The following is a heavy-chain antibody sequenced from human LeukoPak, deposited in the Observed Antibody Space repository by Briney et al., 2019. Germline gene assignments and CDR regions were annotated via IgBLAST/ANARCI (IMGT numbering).Heavy chain of an antibody. J-gene: IGHJ4*02. CDR2: ISYDGKNI. Sequence: GGSLRLSCAASGFSFSSYGLHWVRQAPGKGLEWVSAISYDGKNIHYADSVKCRFTISRDNSRNTVYLQMTSLRVEDTAVYYCARTYSRESGYDFVFHYWGQGTRVTVSS. D-gene: IGHD5-12*01. CDR3: ARTYSRESGYDFVFHY. CDR1: GFSFSSYG. V-gene: IGHV3-33*01.